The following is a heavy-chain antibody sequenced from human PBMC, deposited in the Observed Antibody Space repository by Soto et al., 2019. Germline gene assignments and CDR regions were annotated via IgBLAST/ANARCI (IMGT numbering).Heavy chain of an antibody. CDR2: IIPVIDTA. V-gene: IGHV1-69*06. J-gene: IGHJ3*02. D-gene: IGHD7-27*01. Sequence: GASVKVSFKVSGGTFNIRWVRQSPGQGLEWMGGIIPVIDTANYARKFQGRVVISADRATNIVYMEMMSLTLEDTAVYYCARGSGADAFDIWGQGTMVTVS. CDR1: GGTFN. CDR3: ARGSGADAFDI.